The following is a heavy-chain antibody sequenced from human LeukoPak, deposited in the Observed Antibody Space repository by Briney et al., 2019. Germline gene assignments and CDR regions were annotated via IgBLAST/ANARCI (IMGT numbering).Heavy chain of an antibody. D-gene: IGHD2-8*02. CDR1: GGSISSYY. J-gene: IGHJ4*02. CDR3: ARGFWSRYYDY. V-gene: IGHV4-59*08. Sequence: SETLSLTCTVSGGSISSYYWSWIRQPPGKGLEWIGYIYYSGSTNYNPSLKSRVTLSMDTSKNQFSLRLSSVTAADTAVYYCARGFWSRYYDYWGQGTLVTVSS. CDR2: IYYSGST.